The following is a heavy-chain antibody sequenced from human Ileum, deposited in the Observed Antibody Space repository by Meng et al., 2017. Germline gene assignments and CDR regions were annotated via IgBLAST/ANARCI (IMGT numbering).Heavy chain of an antibody. Sequence: VQLQESGPGLVKASLTLSLTCTVSGGSISSGDYYWSWIRQPPGKGLEWIGYIFDTGPPSYSPPLRSRLSISMDTSKNQFSLRLTSVSAADTAVYYCAASLDGNRFDPWGQGTLVTAPQ. D-gene: IGHD1-26*01. CDR1: GGSISSGDYY. V-gene: IGHV4-30-4*01. CDR3: AASLDGNRFDP. CDR2: IFDTGPP. J-gene: IGHJ5*02.